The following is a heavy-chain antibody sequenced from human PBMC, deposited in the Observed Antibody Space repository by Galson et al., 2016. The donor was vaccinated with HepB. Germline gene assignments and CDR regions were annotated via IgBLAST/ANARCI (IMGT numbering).Heavy chain of an antibody. V-gene: IGHV3-33*06. CDR2: IWYDDKNK. D-gene: IGHD1-14*01. CDR1: GFTFGSYW. J-gene: IGHJ4*02. CDR3: AKDQSSRNIYYLDY. Sequence: SLRLSCAASGFTFGSYWMSWVRQAPGKGLEWVAVIWYDDKNKFSADSVKGRFNISRDNSKSTLHLEMNSLRAEDTAVCYCAKDQSSRNIYYLDYWVQGTLVTVSS.